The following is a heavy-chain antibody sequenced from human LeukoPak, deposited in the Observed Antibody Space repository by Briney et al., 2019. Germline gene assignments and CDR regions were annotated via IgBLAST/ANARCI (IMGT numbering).Heavy chain of an antibody. CDR2: INHSGST. CDR1: GGSISSYY. J-gene: IGHJ5*02. V-gene: IGHV4-34*01. D-gene: IGHD3-10*01. CDR3: ARYYYGSGSYFSQYNWFDP. Sequence: SETLSLTCTVSGGSISSYYWSWIRQPPGKGLEWIGEINHSGSTNYNPSLKSRVTISVDTSKNQFSLKLSSVTAADTAVYYCARYYYGSGSYFSQYNWFDPWGQGTLVTVSP.